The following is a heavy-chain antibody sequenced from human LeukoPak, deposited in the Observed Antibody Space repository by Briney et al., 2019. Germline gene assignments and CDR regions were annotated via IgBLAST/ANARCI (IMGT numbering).Heavy chain of an antibody. D-gene: IGHD2-2*01. CDR1: GYTFTNYA. J-gene: IGHJ4*02. Sequence: GTSVKVSCKASGYTFTNYAMNWVRQAPGQGLEWMGWINTDTGKPSYAQGFTGRFVFSLDTSVSTAYLQISSLKAEDTAMYFCARAIGYCSSTSCYLAYWGQGTLVTVSS. CDR2: INTDTGKP. CDR3: ARAIGYCSSTSCYLAY. V-gene: IGHV7-4-1*02.